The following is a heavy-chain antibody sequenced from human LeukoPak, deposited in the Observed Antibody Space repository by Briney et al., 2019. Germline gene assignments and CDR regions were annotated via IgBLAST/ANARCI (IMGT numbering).Heavy chain of an antibody. CDR2: IYYSGGT. D-gene: IGHD6-19*01. Sequence: SETLSLTCTVSGGSISSRNYYWGWIRQPPGKGLEWVGSIYYSGGTYYNPSLRSRVTISVDTSKNQFSLKLSSVTAADTAVYYCARRDSSGWYDYWGQGTQVTVSS. CDR1: GGSISSRNYY. J-gene: IGHJ4*02. CDR3: ARRDSSGWYDY. V-gene: IGHV4-39*01.